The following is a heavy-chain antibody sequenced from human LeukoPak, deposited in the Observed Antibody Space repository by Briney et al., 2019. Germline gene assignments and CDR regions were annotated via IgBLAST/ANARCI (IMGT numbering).Heavy chain of an antibody. D-gene: IGHD1-26*01. CDR1: GFTYSSNY. CDR3: ARDPISGSYQGLPYFDI. J-gene: IGHJ3*02. CDR2: IYSGGRT. V-gene: IGHV3-66*02. Sequence: PGRSLRLSCAASGFTYSSNYISWVRQAPGKGLEWVSVIYSGGRTYYEDSVKGRFTITRENSKNALYLQMNSLRAEDTAVYYCARDPISGSYQGLPYFDIWGQGQMVTVSS.